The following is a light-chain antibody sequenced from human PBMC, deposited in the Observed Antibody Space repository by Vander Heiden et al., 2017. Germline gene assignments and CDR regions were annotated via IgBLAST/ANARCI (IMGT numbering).Light chain of an antibody. CDR1: QSVSSSY. CDR2: GAT. V-gene: IGKV3-20*01. CDR3: HHFGYSPQRHFFT. Sequence: EILLTQSPGTLSLSPGDRATLSCRASQSVSSSYLAWYHQRPGQPPRLLIYGATSRATGIPDRFSGSVCGTDFTLTISRLEPEEFAVYYCHHFGYSPQRHFFTFGHGTKVDIK. J-gene: IGKJ3*01.